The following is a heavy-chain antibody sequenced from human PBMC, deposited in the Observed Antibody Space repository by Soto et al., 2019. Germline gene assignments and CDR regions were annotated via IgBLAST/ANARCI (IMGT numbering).Heavy chain of an antibody. J-gene: IGHJ4*02. Sequence: QVQLVQSGAEVTKPGSSVKVSCKASGDTFTTNSLNWVRQAPGQGLEWMGGIIPVVGTTKYAQKYQDRVTITGDKSTNTAYMELSSLRSDDTAVYYCARGLLYATTYFDYWGQGTPVTVSS. V-gene: IGHV1-69*06. CDR1: GDTFTTNS. CDR3: ARGLLYATTYFDY. D-gene: IGHD2-8*01. CDR2: IIPVVGTT.